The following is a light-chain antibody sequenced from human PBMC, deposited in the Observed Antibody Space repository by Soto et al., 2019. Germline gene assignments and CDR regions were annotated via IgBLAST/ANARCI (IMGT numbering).Light chain of an antibody. CDR1: QGISSY. Sequence: AIRMTQSPSSFSASTGDRVTITCRASQGISSYLAWYQQKPGKAPKLLIYAAATLQRVAPSRFSASGSGPDFTLNISRLKTADFATDYCQQYLSYPYTFGQGTKLEI. J-gene: IGKJ2*01. V-gene: IGKV1-8*01. CDR2: AAA. CDR3: QQYLSYPYT.